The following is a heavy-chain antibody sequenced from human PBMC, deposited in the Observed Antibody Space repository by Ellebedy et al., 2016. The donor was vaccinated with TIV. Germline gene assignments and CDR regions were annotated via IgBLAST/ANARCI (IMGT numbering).Heavy chain of an antibody. D-gene: IGHD1-1*01. CDR1: RFTFSTYS. CDR2: ICSGGGSP. V-gene: IGHV3-23*01. J-gene: IGHJ4*02. CDR3: AQDAQGYAFA. Sequence: PGGSLRLSCEASRFTFSTYSMNWVRQAPGKGLEWVSSICSGGGSPHYADSVKGRFTISTDDSRTTLFLQMNSLRADDTAVYYCAQDAQGYAFAWGQGTLVTVSS.